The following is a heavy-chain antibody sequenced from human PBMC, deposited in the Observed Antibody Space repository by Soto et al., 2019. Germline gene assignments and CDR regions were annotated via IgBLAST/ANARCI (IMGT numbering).Heavy chain of an antibody. CDR1: GGSISSSSYY. D-gene: IGHD6-19*01. J-gene: IGHJ5*02. CDR2: IYYSGST. CDR3: ASRIAVGGWFDP. Sequence: PSETLSLTCTVSGGSISSSSYYWGWIRQPPGKGLEWIGSIYYSGSTYYNPSLKSRVTISVDTSKNQFSLKLSSVTAADTAVYYCASRIAVGGWFDPWGQGTLVTVSS. V-gene: IGHV4-39*01.